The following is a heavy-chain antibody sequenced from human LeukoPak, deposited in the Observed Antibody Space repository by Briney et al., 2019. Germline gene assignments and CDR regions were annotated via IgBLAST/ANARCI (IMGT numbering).Heavy chain of an antibody. Sequence: GSSVKVSCKASGGTFSSYAISWVRQAPGQGLECVGWINPHSGVTTYAQNLQGRVTMTRDTSISTAYLELSGLKSDDTAVYYCARNYGSGDFDLWGQGTLVTVSS. V-gene: IGHV1-2*02. CDR3: ARNYGSGDFDL. D-gene: IGHD3-10*01. CDR1: GGTFSSYA. J-gene: IGHJ4*02. CDR2: INPHSGVT.